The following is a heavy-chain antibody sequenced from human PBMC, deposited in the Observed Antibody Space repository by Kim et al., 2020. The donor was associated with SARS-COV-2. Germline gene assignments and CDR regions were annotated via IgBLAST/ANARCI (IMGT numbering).Heavy chain of an antibody. CDR2: IYYSGST. V-gene: IGHV4-59*01. CDR1: GGSISSYY. D-gene: IGHD6-13*01. CDR3: ARAPGIAAAGLLDY. J-gene: IGHJ4*02. Sequence: SETLSLTCTVSGGSISSYYWSWIRQPPGKGLEWIGYIYYSGSTNYNPSLKSRVTISVDTSKNQFSLKLSSVTAAGTAVYYCARAPGIAAAGLLDYWGQGTLVTVSS.